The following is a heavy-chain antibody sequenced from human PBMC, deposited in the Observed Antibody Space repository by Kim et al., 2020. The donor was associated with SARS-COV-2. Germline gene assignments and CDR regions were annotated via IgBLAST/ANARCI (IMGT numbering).Heavy chain of an antibody. CDR2: IYYNGRT. J-gene: IGHJ4*02. V-gene: IGHV4-61*01. Sequence: SETLSLTCTVSGGSVSSGSFYWGWVRQPPGKGLEWIGHIYYNGRTNYNPSLKSRVTMSLDTSKSQFSLRLTSVTAADTAVYFCARERAINVMALFTDSWGPGMLVTVSS. CDR1: GGSVSSGSFY. CDR3: ARERAINVMALFTDS. D-gene: IGHD2-8*01.